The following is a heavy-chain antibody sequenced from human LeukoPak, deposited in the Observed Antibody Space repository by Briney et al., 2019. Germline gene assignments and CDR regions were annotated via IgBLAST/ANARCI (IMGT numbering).Heavy chain of an antibody. V-gene: IGHV3-43*01. CDR1: GFTFDDYT. Sequence: PGGSLRLSCAASGFTFDDYTMHWVRQAPGKGLEWVSLISWDGGSTYYADSVKGRFTISRDNSKNSLYLQMNSLRTEDTALYYCAKDMGGRRSGYDYGAFDIWGQGTMVTVSS. CDR2: ISWDGGST. J-gene: IGHJ3*02. D-gene: IGHD5-12*01. CDR3: AKDMGGRRSGYDYGAFDI.